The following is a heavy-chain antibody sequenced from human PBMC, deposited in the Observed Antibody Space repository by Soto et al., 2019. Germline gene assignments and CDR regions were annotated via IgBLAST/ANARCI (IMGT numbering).Heavy chain of an antibody. CDR1: GYTFTNYA. V-gene: IGHV1-3*01. CDR3: ATGLITIFYDY. J-gene: IGHJ4*02. CDR2: INAVNGDT. Sequence: QVHLVQSGAEVKKPGASVKVSCKASGYTFTNYAIHWVRQAPGQRLEWMGWINAVNGDTEYSQKFEGRVSITRDTSASTAYMELSSLRSEDTAVYYCATGLITIFYDYWGQGTLVTVSS. D-gene: IGHD3-3*01.